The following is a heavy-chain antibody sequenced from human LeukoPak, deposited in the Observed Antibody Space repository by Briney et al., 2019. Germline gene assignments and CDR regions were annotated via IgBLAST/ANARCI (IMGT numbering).Heavy chain of an antibody. J-gene: IGHJ6*02. CDR3: TRDPCQGVAVYCGGDV. CDR2: INQEGNLK. V-gene: IGHV3-7*01. CDR1: GFTFSSHW. Sequence: GGSLRLCCGASGFTFSSHWMSWVRQARGKGPEGVANINQEGNLKYYVDAVKGRFTISRDNAKNSLCLQMNSLRAEDTDVYYCTRDPCQGVAVYCGGDVWGQGTTVSVSS.